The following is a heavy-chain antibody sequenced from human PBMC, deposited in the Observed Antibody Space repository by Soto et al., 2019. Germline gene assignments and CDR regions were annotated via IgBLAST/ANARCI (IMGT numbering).Heavy chain of an antibody. V-gene: IGHV3-53*01. Sequence: EVQVVESGGGLIQPGGSLRLSCEVSGFSVTANYMSWVRQAPGKGLEWVSVIYSGGSTYYIDSVKGRFSISRDISKNTLYLHMNSLRTEDTLVYYCHGYGYWGKGTLVTVSS. D-gene: IGHD5-12*01. CDR2: IYSGGST. CDR1: GFSVTANY. CDR3: HGYGY. J-gene: IGHJ4*02.